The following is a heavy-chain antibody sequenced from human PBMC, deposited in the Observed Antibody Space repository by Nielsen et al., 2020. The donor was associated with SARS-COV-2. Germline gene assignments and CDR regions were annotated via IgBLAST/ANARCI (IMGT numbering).Heavy chain of an antibody. CDR2: INPTNGGT. D-gene: IGHD5-18*01. J-gene: IGHJ5*02. CDR1: GYTFTNNY. Sequence: ASVKVSCKASGYTFTNNYMHWVRQAPGQGLEWMGLINPTNGGTTYAQKFLGTVTMTRDTSTSTVFMELSSPRSDDTAVYYCARDEYNYGYNWFDTWGQGTLVTVSS. CDR3: ARDEYNYGYNWFDT. V-gene: IGHV1-46*01.